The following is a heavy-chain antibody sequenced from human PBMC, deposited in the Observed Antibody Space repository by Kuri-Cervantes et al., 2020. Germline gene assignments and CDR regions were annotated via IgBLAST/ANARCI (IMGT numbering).Heavy chain of an antibody. D-gene: IGHD1-7*01. V-gene: IGHV3-23*01. J-gene: IGHJ4*02. CDR2: ISDSGRT. CDR1: GFSFNTYA. CDR3: AKEVAKIGTPIFDY. Sequence: GESLKISCAASGFSFNTYAMSWVRQAPGKGLEWVSGISDSGRTFYADSVKGRFTISRDNSRNTLYLQMNSLRAEDTAVNSCAKEVAKIGTPIFDYWGQGTLVTVSS.